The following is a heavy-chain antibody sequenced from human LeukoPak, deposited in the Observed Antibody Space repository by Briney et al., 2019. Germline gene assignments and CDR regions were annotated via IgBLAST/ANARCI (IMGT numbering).Heavy chain of an antibody. J-gene: IGHJ4*02. V-gene: IGHV4-34*01. D-gene: IGHD3-22*01. Sequence: SETLSLTCAVYGGSFSGYYWSWIRQPPGKGLEWIGEINHSGSTNYNPSLRSRVTTSVDTSKNQFSLKLSSVTAADTAVYYCVRGLYYDSSGPRDYWGQGTLVTVSS. CDR2: INHSGST. CDR1: GGSFSGYY. CDR3: VRGLYYDSSGPRDY.